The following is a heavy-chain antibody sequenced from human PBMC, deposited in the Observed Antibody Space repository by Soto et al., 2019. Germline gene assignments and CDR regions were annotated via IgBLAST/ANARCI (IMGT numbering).Heavy chain of an antibody. CDR1: GFSLSTSGVG. J-gene: IGHJ4*02. CDR3: ANCAAVATIHLYYCDY. Sequence: QITLKESGPPLVKPTQTLTLTCTFSGFSLSTSGVGVGWIRQPPGKALEWLALIYWDDDKRYSPSLKSRLTTTNDPTQNQLVLTIPNTKPVDTATCYCANCAAVATIHLYYCDYWGQGTLVPVSS. V-gene: IGHV2-5*02. CDR2: IYWDDDK. D-gene: IGHD5-12*01.